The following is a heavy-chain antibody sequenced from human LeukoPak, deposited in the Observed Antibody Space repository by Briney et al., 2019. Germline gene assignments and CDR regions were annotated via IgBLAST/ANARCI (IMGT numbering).Heavy chain of an antibody. D-gene: IGHD3-10*01. CDR3: AREMVRGVIIYYYYGMDV. V-gene: IGHV3-30*04. CDR2: ISYDGSNK. J-gene: IGHJ6*04. Sequence: PGRSLRLSCAASGFTFSSYAMHWVRQAPGKGLEWVAVISYDGSNKYYADSVKGRFTTSRDNSKNTLYLQMNSLRAEDTAVYYCAREMVRGVIIYYYYGMDVWGKGTTVTVSS. CDR1: GFTFSSYA.